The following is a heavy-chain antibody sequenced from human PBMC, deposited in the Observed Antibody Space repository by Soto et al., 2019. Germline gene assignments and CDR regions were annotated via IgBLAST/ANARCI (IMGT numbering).Heavy chain of an antibody. CDR1: GDRLSSHSAA. CDR2: TYYRSKWYN. CDR3: ARAPGYCGDWDVDL. V-gene: IGHV6-1*01. Sequence: SQTLSLTCAISGDRLSSHSAAWNSIRQSPSRGLEWLGRTYYRSKWYNDYAVSVNRRMTINPDTSKNQISLQLSSLTPEDTAVYYGARAPGYCGDWDVDLWGRGTLVTVSS. D-gene: IGHD2-21*01. J-gene: IGHJ2*01.